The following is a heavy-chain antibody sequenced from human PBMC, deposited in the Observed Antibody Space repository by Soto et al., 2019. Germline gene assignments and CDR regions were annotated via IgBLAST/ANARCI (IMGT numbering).Heavy chain of an antibody. CDR1: GYSIGSGSY. V-gene: IGHV4-38-2*01. J-gene: IGHJ4*01. D-gene: IGHD6-19*01. Sequence: SETLSLTCSVSGYSIGSGSYLSGCLHPPGKGPEWIASIYHGGTTFYNPSLKSRITISVDTSNNQFSLKLTSVTAADTAVYYCARVHVMVVAGSTFDYWGHGTLVTVSS. CDR2: IYHGGTT. CDR3: ARVHVMVVAGSTFDY.